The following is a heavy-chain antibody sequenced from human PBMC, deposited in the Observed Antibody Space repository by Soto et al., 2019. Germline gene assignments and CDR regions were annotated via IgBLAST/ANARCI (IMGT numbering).Heavy chain of an antibody. V-gene: IGHV3-7*01. CDR1: GFPFSSYW. D-gene: IGHD6-19*01. CDR2: IKLDGSEK. J-gene: IGHJ4*01. CDR3: ARVAYSNGWLFDY. Sequence: EVQLVESGGGLVQPGGSLRLSCAASGFPFSSYWMSWVRQAPGKGLEWVANIKLDGSEKYYVDSVKGRFTLSRDNAKNSLQLQMNSLRVEDTAFYFCARVAYSNGWLFDYWGQGTLVTVSS.